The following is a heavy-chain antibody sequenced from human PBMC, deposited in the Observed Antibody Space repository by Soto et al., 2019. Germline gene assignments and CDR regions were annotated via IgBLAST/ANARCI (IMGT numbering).Heavy chain of an antibody. D-gene: IGHD2-8*02. CDR3: ARGQGIVLFPVPVGIVNRPKPTGFDY. J-gene: IGHJ4*02. CDR1: GFTFSSYA. V-gene: IGHV3-23*01. Sequence: EVRLLESGGGLARPGGALRLCCAASGFTFSSYAMTWVRQAPGKGLAWVSGISGSGGTTHYTDAVKGRFTVSRDNSNNTVCLQMNSLRVEDTAVYYCARGQGIVLFPVPVGIVNRPKPTGFDYWGQGTLVTVSS. CDR2: ISGSGGTT.